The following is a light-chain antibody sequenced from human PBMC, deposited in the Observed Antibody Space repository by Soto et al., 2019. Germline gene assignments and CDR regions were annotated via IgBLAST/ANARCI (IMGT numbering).Light chain of an antibody. CDR1: SSDVGGYNY. J-gene: IGLJ2*01. CDR3: SSYTSSSTLVV. CDR2: DVS. Sequence: QSVLTQPASVSGSPGQSITISCTGTSSDVGGYNYVSWYQQHPGKAPKLMIYDVSNRPSGGSNRFSGSKSGNTASLTIYGLQAEDEADYYCSSYTSSSTLVVFGGGTKLTVL. V-gene: IGLV2-14*01.